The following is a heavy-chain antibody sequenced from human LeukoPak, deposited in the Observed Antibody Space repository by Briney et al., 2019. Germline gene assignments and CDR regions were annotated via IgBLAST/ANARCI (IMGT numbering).Heavy chain of an antibody. Sequence: SETLSLTCTVSGGSISSYYWSWVRQPPGKGLEWIGHIYYSGTTNYNPSLKSRVTISVDTSKNQFSLKLSSVTAADTAVYYCARGVYIAAAQYGYWGQGTLVTVSS. CDR2: IYYSGTT. J-gene: IGHJ4*02. CDR3: ARGVYIAAAQYGY. V-gene: IGHV4-59*01. CDR1: GGSISSYY. D-gene: IGHD6-13*01.